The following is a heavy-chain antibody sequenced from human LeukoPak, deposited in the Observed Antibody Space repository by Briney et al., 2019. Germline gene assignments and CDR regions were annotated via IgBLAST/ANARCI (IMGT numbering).Heavy chain of an antibody. V-gene: IGHV4-34*01. Sequence: PSETLSLTCAVYGGSFSGYYWSWIRQPPGKGLEWIGEINHSGSTNYNPSLKSRVTISVDTSKNQFSLKLSSVTAADTAVYYCARVGLWAAASRGFDYWGQGTLVTVSS. D-gene: IGHD2-2*01. CDR1: GGSFSGYY. CDR3: ARVGLWAAASRGFDY. J-gene: IGHJ4*02. CDR2: INHSGST.